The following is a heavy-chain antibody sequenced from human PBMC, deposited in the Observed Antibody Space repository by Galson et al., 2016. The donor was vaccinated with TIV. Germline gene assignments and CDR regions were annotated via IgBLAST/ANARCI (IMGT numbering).Heavy chain of an antibody. D-gene: IGHD3-10*01. V-gene: IGHV4-30-4*01. J-gene: IGHJ4*02. Sequence: TLSLTCTVSGGSISSGDYYWTWIRQPPGKGLEWIGYIYYSGSTYYNASLRSRLAISVDTSKNQFSLKLNSVTAADTAMYYCARLLVRGVMPIDSWGQGTLVTVSS. CDR2: IYYSGST. CDR3: ARLLVRGVMPIDS. CDR1: GGSISSGDYY.